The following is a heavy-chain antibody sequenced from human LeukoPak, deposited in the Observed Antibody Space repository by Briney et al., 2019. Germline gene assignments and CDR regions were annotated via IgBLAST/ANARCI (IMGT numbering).Heavy chain of an antibody. D-gene: IGHD3-10*01. CDR2: TNPNNGDT. J-gene: IGHJ4*02. CDR1: GYPFTAYY. CDR3: ARVLAYGSGNSNDY. V-gene: IGHV1-2*02. Sequence: GASVKVSCKASGYPFTAYYMHWVRQAPGQGLEWMGWTNPNNGDTMYREKFQGRVTMARDTSISTVYMELSGLRSDDTAVYYCARVLAYGSGNSNDYWGQGTLVTVSS.